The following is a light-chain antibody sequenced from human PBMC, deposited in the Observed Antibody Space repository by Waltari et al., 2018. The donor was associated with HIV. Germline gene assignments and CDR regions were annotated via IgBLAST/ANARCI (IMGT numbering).Light chain of an antibody. CDR1: QSVSSK. Sequence: EVVMTQSPATLSVSPGERATLSCRASQSVSSKLGWYQQKPGQDPRLLIYGASTRATGIPARFSGSGSATEFTLTISSLQSEDFAVYYCQQYHDWPLTFGGGTKVEIK. V-gene: IGKV3-15*01. CDR2: GAS. J-gene: IGKJ4*01. CDR3: QQYHDWPLT.